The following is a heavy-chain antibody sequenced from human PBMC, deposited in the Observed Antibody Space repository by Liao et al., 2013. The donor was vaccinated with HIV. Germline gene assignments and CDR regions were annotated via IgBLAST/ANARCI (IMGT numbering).Heavy chain of an antibody. Sequence: QLQLQESGPGLVKPSETLSLTCTVSGGSISSSSYYWGWIRQPPGKGLEWIGSIYYSGSTYYNPSLKSRVTISVDTSKNQFSLKLSSVTAADTAVYYCARDYYDSSGSIDLWGRGTLVTVSS. D-gene: IGHD3-22*01. V-gene: IGHV4-39*07. CDR3: ARDYYDSSGSIDL. CDR2: IYYSGST. CDR1: GGSISSSSYY. J-gene: IGHJ2*01.